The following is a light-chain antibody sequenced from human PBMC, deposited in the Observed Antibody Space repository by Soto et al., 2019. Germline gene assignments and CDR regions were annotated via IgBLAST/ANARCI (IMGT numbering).Light chain of an antibody. V-gene: IGLV2-14*01. J-gene: IGLJ1*01. CDR3: SSYTSSSTLYV. CDR1: SSDVGDNNY. Sequence: QSALTQPASVSGSPGQSITISCTGTSSDVGDNNYVSWYQQHPGKAPKLMIYDVPHRPSGISNRCSGSKSGNTASLTISGLQAEDDVDYYCSSYTSSSTLYVFGTGTKLTVL. CDR2: DVP.